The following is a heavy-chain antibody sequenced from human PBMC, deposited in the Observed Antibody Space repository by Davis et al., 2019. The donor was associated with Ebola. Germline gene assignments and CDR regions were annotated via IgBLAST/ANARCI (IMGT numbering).Heavy chain of an antibody. V-gene: IGHV3-48*02. J-gene: IGHJ3*02. CDR3: VREGGNHRWDAFDI. CDR1: GFTFSSYN. D-gene: IGHD1-14*01. Sequence: GGSLRLSCAASGFTFSSYNMNWVRQAPGKGLEWISSITITGGSMYFADSVQGRFTISRDNDENSLYLHMNSLRDEDTAVYYCVREGGNHRWDAFDIWGQGTMVTVSS. CDR2: ITITGGSM.